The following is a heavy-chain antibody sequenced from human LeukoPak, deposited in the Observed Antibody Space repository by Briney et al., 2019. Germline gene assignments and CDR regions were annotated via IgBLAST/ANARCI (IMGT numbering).Heavy chain of an antibody. CDR1: GYSFTSYW. CDR3: ARSTTVVAFNWFDL. V-gene: IGHV5-51*01. CDR2: IYPGDSDT. Sequence: GESLKISCKGSGYSFTSYWIGWVRQMPGKGLKWMGIIYPGDSDTRYSPSFQGQVTISADKSINTAYLQWSSLKASDTAMYYCARSTTVVAFNWFDLWGQGTLVTVSS. J-gene: IGHJ5*02. D-gene: IGHD4-23*01.